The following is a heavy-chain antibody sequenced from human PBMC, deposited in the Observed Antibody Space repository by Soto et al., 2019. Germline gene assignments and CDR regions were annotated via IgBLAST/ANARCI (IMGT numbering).Heavy chain of an antibody. CDR1: GFTFSSYA. V-gene: IGHV3-64D*08. Sequence: LRLSCSASGFTFSSYAMHWVRQAPGKGLEYVSAISSNGGSTYYADSVKGRFTISRDNSKNTLYLQMSSLRAEDTAVYYCVKDRKQWLADAFDIWGQGTMVTVSS. J-gene: IGHJ3*02. D-gene: IGHD6-19*01. CDR3: VKDRKQWLADAFDI. CDR2: ISSNGGST.